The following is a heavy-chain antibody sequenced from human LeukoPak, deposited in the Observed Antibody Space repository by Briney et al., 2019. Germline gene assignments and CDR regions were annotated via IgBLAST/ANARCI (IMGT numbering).Heavy chain of an antibody. V-gene: IGHV1-69*04. CDR3: ATGQTPRYYYDSSGN. CDR2: IIPIFGIA. CDR1: GGTFSSYA. D-gene: IGHD3-22*01. Sequence: SVKVSCKASGGTFSSYAISWVRQAPGQGPEWMGRIIPIFGIANYAQKFQGRVTITADKSTSTAYMELSSLRSEDTAVYYCATGQTPRYYYDSSGNWGQGTLVTVSS. J-gene: IGHJ4*02.